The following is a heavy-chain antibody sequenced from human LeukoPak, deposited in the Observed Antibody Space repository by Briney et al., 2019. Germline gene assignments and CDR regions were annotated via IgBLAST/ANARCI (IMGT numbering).Heavy chain of an antibody. CDR1: GFTFSSYS. CDR3: AKDGYSGIDQGRGDY. D-gene: IGHD1-26*01. J-gene: IGHJ4*02. CDR2: ISSSSSYI. Sequence: GGSLRLSCAASGFTFSSYSMNWVRQAPGKGLEWVSSISSSSSYIYYADSVKGRFTISRDNAKNSLYLQMNSLRAEDTAVYYCAKDGYSGIDQGRGDYWGQGTLVTVSS. V-gene: IGHV3-21*04.